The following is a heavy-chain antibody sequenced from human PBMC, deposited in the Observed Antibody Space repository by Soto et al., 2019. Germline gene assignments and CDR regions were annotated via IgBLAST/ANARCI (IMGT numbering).Heavy chain of an antibody. CDR3: AREESPYGSGTPAPYYGMDV. CDR1: GYTFTSYG. V-gene: IGHV1-18*01. J-gene: IGHJ6*02. CDR2: ISAYNGNT. D-gene: IGHD3-10*01. Sequence: ASVKVSCKASGYTFTSYGISWVRQAPGQGLEWMGWISAYNGNTNYAQKLQGRVTMTTDTSTSTAYMELRSLRSDDTAVYYCAREESPYGSGTPAPYYGMDVWGQGTTVTVSS.